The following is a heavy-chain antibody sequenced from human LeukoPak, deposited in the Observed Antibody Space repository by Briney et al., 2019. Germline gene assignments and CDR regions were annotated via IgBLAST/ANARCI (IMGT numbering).Heavy chain of an antibody. V-gene: IGHV3-9*03. CDR1: GFTFDDYA. CDR3: AKGRRDRRDDAFDI. J-gene: IGHJ3*02. Sequence: GGSLRLSCAASGFTFDDYAMHWVRQAPGKGLEWVSGISWNSGSIGYADSVKGRFTISRDNAKNSLYLQMNSLRAEDMALYYCAKGRRDRRDDAFDIWGQGTMVTVSS. CDR2: ISWNSGSI.